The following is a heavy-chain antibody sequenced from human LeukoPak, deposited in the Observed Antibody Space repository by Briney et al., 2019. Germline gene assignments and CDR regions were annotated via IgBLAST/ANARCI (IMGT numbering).Heavy chain of an antibody. Sequence: ASVKVSCKASGYTFTGYYMHWVRQAPGQGLEWMGWINPNSGGTNYAQKFQGSVTMTRDTSISTAYMELSRLRSDDTAVYYCARDGTGDYSNYEFDYWGQGTLVTVSS. D-gene: IGHD4-11*01. J-gene: IGHJ4*02. V-gene: IGHV1-2*02. CDR1: GYTFTGYY. CDR2: INPNSGGT. CDR3: ARDGTGDYSNYEFDY.